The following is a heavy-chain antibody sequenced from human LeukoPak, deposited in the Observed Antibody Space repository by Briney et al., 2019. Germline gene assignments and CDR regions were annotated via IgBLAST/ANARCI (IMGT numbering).Heavy chain of an antibody. Sequence: SETLSLTCTVSGGSISSYYWSWIRQPPGKGLEWIGYIYYSGSTNYNPSLKSRVTISVDTSKNQFSLKLSSVTAADTAVYYCARVTPPFYSSRDRTGRYNWFDPWGQGTLVTVFS. D-gene: IGHD6-13*01. V-gene: IGHV4-59*12. CDR1: GGSISSYY. J-gene: IGHJ5*02. CDR2: IYYSGST. CDR3: ARVTPPFYSSRDRTGRYNWFDP.